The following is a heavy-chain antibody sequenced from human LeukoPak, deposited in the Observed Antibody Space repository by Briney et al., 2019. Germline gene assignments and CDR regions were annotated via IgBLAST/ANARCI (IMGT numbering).Heavy chain of an antibody. CDR1: GYTFTSYY. V-gene: IGHV1-46*01. CDR2: INPSGGST. CDR3: ARSDFTFGGVIVQIDY. D-gene: IGHD3-16*02. Sequence: ASVKVSCKASGYTFTSYYMHWVRQAPGQGLEWMGIINPSGGSTSYAQKFQGRVTMTRDMSTSTVYMELSSLRSEDTAVYYCARSDFTFGGVIVQIDYWGQGTLVTVSS. J-gene: IGHJ4*02.